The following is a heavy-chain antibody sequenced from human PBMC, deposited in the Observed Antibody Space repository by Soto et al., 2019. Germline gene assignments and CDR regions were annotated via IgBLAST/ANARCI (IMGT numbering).Heavy chain of an antibody. Sequence: SQTLSLTSAISGDSVSSNSAAWNWIRQSPSRGLEWLGRTYYRSKWYNDYAVSVKSRITINPDTSKNQFALQLNSVTPEDRAVYYCAREAATRLAPNWFDPWGQGTLVTVSS. J-gene: IGHJ5*02. CDR2: TYYRSKWYN. V-gene: IGHV6-1*01. CDR3: AREAATRLAPNWFDP. D-gene: IGHD2-15*01. CDR1: GDSVSSNSAA.